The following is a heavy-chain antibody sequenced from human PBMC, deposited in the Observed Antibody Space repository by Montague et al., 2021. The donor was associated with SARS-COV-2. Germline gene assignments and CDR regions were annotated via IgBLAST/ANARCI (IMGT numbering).Heavy chain of an antibody. CDR3: ASHQLRYFDWLLLTDNYYYYGMDV. CDR2: ISSSGSTI. J-gene: IGHJ6*02. V-gene: IGHV3-48*03. CDR1: GFTFSSYE. D-gene: IGHD3-9*01. Sequence: SLRLSCPASGFTFSSYEMNWVRQAPGKGLEWVSYISSSGSTIYYADSVKGRFTISRDNAKNSLYLQMNSLRAEDTAVYYCASHQLRYFDWLLLTDNYYYYGMDVWGQGTTVTVSS.